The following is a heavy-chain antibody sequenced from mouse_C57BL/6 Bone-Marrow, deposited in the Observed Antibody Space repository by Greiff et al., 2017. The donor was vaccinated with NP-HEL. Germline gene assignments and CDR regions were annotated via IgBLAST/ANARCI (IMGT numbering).Heavy chain of an antibody. Sequence: EVKVVESGGGLVQPGGSMKLSCAASGFTFSDAWMDWVRQSPEKGLEWVAEIRNKANNHATYYAESVKGRFTISRDDSKSSVYLQMNSLRAEDTGTYYCTRNYGSSFLYYFDYWGQGTTLTVSS. CDR2: IRNKANNHAT. CDR1: GFTFSDAW. D-gene: IGHD1-1*01. CDR3: TRNYGSSFLYYFDY. V-gene: IGHV6-6*01. J-gene: IGHJ2*01.